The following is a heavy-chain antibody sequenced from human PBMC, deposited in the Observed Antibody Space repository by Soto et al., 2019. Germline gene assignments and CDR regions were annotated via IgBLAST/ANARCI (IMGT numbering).Heavy chain of an antibody. CDR3: ARARIDY. CDR2: ISPEGSAK. CDR1: GFIFSDYW. J-gene: IGHJ4*02. V-gene: IGHV3-7*03. Sequence: EVQLVESGGGLVQPGGSLRLSCAVSGFIFSDYWMTLVRQAPGKGLEWVATISPEGSAKYYVDSLKGRFTISRDNAKNSLYLQMISLIAEDTALYYCARARIDYWGRGTLITVSS.